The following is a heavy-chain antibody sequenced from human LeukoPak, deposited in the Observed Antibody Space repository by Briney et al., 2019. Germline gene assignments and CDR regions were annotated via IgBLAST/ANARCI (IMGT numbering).Heavy chain of an antibody. V-gene: IGHV3-53*01. CDR3: ATGDADFIFDY. CDR1: GFTVSSNY. J-gene: IGHJ4*02. Sequence: PGGSLRLSCAASGFTVSSNYMSWVRQAPGKGLEWVSVIYSGGSTYYADSVKGRFTISRDNSKNTLYLQMNSLGAEDTAVYYCATGDADFIFDYWGQGTLVTVSS. CDR2: IYSGGST. D-gene: IGHD3-3*01.